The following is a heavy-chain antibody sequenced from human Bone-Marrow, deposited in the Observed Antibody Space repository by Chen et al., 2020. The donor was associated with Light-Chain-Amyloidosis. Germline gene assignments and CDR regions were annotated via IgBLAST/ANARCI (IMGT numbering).Heavy chain of an antibody. CDR2: IYPDDSDA. Sequence: GWVRQMPGKGLEWMGVIYPDDSDARYSPSFEGQVTISADKSITTAYLQWRSLKASDTAMYYCARRRDGYNFDYWGQGTLVTVS. CDR3: ARRRDGYNFDY. J-gene: IGHJ4*02. D-gene: IGHD5-12*01. V-gene: IGHV5-51*01.